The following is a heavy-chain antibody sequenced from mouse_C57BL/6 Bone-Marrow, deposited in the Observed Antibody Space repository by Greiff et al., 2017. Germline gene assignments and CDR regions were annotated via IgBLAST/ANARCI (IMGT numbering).Heavy chain of an antibody. CDR1: GFTFSSYG. D-gene: IGHD1-2*01. Sequence: EVKLVESGGDLVKPGGSLKLSCAASGFTFSSYGMSWVRQTPDKRLEWVATISSGGSYTYYPDSVKGRFTISRDNAKNTLYLQMSSLKSEDTAMXDGARREIAHYYGYTYWGQGTLLTVSA. V-gene: IGHV5-6*02. CDR3: ARREIAHYYGYTY. J-gene: IGHJ3*01. CDR2: ISSGGSYT.